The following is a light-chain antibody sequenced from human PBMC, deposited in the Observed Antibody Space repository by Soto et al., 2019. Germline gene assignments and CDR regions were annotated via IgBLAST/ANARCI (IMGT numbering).Light chain of an antibody. CDR3: MQALQTPRT. CDR1: RSLLHKNGNTY. V-gene: IGKV2-28*01. CDR2: MGF. Sequence: VMTQSPLSLPVTPGQSASISCRSSRSLLHKNGNTYFNWYLQRPGQSTQLLIYMGFKRASGVPDRVSGSGSGTYVTLQITRVEAEDAGVYYCMQALQTPRTFSQGTKVDIK. J-gene: IGKJ1*01.